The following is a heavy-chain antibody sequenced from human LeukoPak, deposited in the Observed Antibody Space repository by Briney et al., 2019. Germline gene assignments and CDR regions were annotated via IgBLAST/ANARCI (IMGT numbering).Heavy chain of an antibody. Sequence: GGSLRLSCAPSGFTFRNQGVHGARQARGKGLEWVAVIWYDGSSQYNADSVKGRFTISRDNYKKMLYLQMTNMGAEDTATYYWARWGDGKRFDYWGQGTLVTVSS. CDR3: ARWGDGKRFDY. D-gene: IGHD2-21*02. J-gene: IGHJ4*02. V-gene: IGHV3-33*01. CDR2: IWYDGSSQ. CDR1: GFTFRNQG.